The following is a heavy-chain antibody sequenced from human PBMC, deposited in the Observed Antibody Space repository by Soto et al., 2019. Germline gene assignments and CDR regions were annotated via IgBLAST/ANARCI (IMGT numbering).Heavy chain of an antibody. J-gene: IGHJ4*02. CDR2: IFYSGST. Sequence: SETLSLTCSVSGGSISCHYWTWIRQSPGKGLEWIGYIFYSGSTNYNPSLKSRVTISVDTSKNQFSLKMSSVTAADTAVYYCARVGSSGWSPDYWGRGTLVTVSS. CDR1: GGSISCHY. D-gene: IGHD6-19*01. V-gene: IGHV4-59*11. CDR3: ARVGSSGWSPDY.